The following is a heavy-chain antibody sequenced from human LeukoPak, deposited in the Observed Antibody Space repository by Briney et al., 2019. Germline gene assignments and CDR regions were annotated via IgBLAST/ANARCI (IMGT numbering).Heavy chain of an antibody. CDR2: ISWNSGSI. D-gene: IGHD5-24*01. Sequence: SLRLSCAASGFTFDDYAMHWVRQAPGKGLEWVSGISWNSGSIGYADSVKGRFTISRDNPKNTLYLHMHSLRADDTAVYYCAREEEMATNTDYWGQGTLVTVSS. J-gene: IGHJ4*02. V-gene: IGHV3-9*01. CDR3: AREEEMATNTDY. CDR1: GFTFDDYA.